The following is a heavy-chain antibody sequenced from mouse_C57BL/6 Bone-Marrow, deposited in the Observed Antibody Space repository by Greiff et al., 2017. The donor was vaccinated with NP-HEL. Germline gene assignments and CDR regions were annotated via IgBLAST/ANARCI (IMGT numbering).Heavy chain of an antibody. CDR2: IYPSDSET. V-gene: IGHV1-61*01. D-gene: IGHD3-2*02. J-gene: IGHJ2*01. CDR1: GYTFTSYW. Sequence: QVQLQQPGAELVRPGSSVKLSCKASGYTFTSYWMDWVKQRPGQGLEWIGNIYPSDSETHYNQKFKDKATLTVDKSSSTAYMQLSSLTSEDSAVYYCASDSSGLHTSFDYWGQGTTLTVSS. CDR3: ASDSSGLHTSFDY.